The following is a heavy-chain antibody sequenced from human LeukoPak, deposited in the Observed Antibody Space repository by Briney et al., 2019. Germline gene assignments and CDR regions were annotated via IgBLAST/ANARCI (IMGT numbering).Heavy chain of an antibody. J-gene: IGHJ4*02. CDR2: ISSSSSTI. CDR1: GFTSSSYS. CDR3: ARDSRTVVVVPAAMFDY. D-gene: IGHD2-2*01. Sequence: GGSLRLSCAASGFTSSSYSMNWVRQAPGKGLEWVSYISSSSSTIYYADSVKGRFTISRDNAKNSLYLQMNSLRAEDTAVYYCARDSRTVVVVPAAMFDYWGQGTLVTVSS. V-gene: IGHV3-48*04.